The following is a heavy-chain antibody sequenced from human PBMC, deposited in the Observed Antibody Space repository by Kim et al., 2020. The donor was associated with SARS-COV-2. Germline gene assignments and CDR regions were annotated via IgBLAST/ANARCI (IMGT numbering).Heavy chain of an antibody. CDR3: ASQATVTARDIWFDY. V-gene: IGHV1-3*01. CDR1: GYTFTSYA. J-gene: IGHJ4*02. D-gene: IGHD4-17*01. CDR2: INAGNGNT. Sequence: ASVKVSCKASGYTFTSYAMHWVRQAPGQRLEWMGWINAGNGNTKYSQKFQGRVTITRDTSASTAYMELSSLRSEDTAVYYCASQATVTARDIWFDYWGQGTLVTVSS.